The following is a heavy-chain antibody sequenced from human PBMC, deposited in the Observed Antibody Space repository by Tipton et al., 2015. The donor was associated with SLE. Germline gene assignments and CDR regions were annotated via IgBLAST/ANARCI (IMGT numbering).Heavy chain of an antibody. D-gene: IGHD2-8*01. J-gene: IGHJ4*02. V-gene: IGHV4-59*08. CDR1: GGSISSYY. CDR3: ARRYGTSFDY. CDR2: IYYTGTT. Sequence: TLSLTCTVSGGSISSYYWSWIRQPPGKGLEWIGHIYYTGTTYYNPSLKSRLTLSLDTSKNQFSLKMISVTAADTAVYYWARRYGTSFDYWDQGTLVAVSS.